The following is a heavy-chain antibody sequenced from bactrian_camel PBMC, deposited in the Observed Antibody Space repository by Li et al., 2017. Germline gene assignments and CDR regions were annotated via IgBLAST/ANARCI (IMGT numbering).Heavy chain of an antibody. CDR3: AGDARRYKECSMDVVSYEV. Sequence: HVQLVESGGGSVQTGGSLRLSCAAPGYNYDSHRMGWFRQAPGKEREPVATIDSRGSPTYAEDVKGRFTISQDNDKRMLALQMNSLKPEDTAMYYCAGDARRYKECSMDVVSYEVRGQGTQVTVS. CDR1: GYNYDSHR. D-gene: IGHD1*01. J-gene: IGHJ4*01. V-gene: IGHV3S53*01. CDR2: IDSRGSP.